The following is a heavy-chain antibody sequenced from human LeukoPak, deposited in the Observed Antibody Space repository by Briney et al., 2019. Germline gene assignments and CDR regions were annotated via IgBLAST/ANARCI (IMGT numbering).Heavy chain of an antibody. V-gene: IGHV3-30*02. J-gene: IGHJ3*02. CDR1: GFTFSSYG. Sequence: GRSLRLSCAASGFTFSSYGMHWVRQAPGKGLEWVAFIRYDGSNKYYADSVKGRFTISRDNSKNTLYLQMNSLRAEDTAVYYCVKALYCSSSSCAFDIWGQGTMVTVSS. CDR2: IRYDGSNK. CDR3: VKALYCSSSSCAFDI. D-gene: IGHD2-2*01.